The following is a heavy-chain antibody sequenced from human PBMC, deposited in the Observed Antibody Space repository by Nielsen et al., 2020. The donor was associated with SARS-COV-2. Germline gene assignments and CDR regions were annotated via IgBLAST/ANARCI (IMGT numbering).Heavy chain of an antibody. Sequence: GESLKISCAASGFTFSSYWMSWVRQAPGKGLEWVSGISWNSGSIGYADSVKGRFTISRDNAKNSLYLQMNSLRAEDTAVYYCSSSGWFDPWGQGTLVTVSS. CDR1: GFTFSSYW. J-gene: IGHJ5*02. CDR3: SSSGWFDP. V-gene: IGHV3-48*04. CDR2: ISWNSGSI.